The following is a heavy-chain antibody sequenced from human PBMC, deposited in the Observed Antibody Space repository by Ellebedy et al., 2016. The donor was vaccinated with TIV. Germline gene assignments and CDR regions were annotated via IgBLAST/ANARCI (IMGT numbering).Heavy chain of an antibody. CDR3: AREKGGAYYGGDCFWFDP. CDR2: IIPILGIA. CDR1: GGTFSSYA. V-gene: IGHV1-69*04. J-gene: IGHJ5*02. D-gene: IGHD2-21*02. Sequence: SVKVSCTASGGTFSSYAISWVRQAPGQGLEWMGRIIPILGIANYAQKFQGRVTITADKSTSTAYMELSSLRSEDTAVYYCAREKGGAYYGGDCFWFDPWGQGTLVTVSS.